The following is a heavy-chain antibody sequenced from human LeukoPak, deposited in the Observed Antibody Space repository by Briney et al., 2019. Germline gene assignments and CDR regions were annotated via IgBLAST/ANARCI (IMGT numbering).Heavy chain of an antibody. D-gene: IGHD4-11*01. CDR1: GYTFTGYY. CDR3: ARGGRSNYAGDYWGPEIDY. V-gene: IGHV1-2*02. Sequence: ASVKVSCKASGYTFTGYYMHWVRQAPGQGLEWMGWINPNSGGTNYAQKFQGRVTMTRDTSISTAYMELSRLRSDDTAVYYCARGGRSNYAGDYWGPEIDYWGQGTLVTVSS. J-gene: IGHJ4*02. CDR2: INPNSGGT.